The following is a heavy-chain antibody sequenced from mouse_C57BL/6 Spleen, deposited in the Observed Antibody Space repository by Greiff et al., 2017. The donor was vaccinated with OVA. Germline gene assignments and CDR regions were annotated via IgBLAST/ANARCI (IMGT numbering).Heavy chain of an antibody. CDR2: ISGGGGNT. Sequence: EVMLVESGGGLVKPGGSLKLSCAASGFTFSSYTMSWVRQTPEKRLEWVATISGGGGNTYYPDSVKGRFTISRDNAKNTLYLQMSSLRSEDTALYYCARHRYYDYDGVTWFAYWGQGTLVTVSA. J-gene: IGHJ3*01. CDR1: GFTFSSYT. CDR3: ARHRYYDYDGVTWFAY. D-gene: IGHD2-4*01. V-gene: IGHV5-9*01.